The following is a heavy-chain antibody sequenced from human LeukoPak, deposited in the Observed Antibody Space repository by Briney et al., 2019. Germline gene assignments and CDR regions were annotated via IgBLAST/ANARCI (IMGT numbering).Heavy chain of an antibody. CDR1: GGSISSYY. V-gene: IGHV4-59*08. CDR3: ARQGYYDFWSGYYPEWFDP. J-gene: IGHJ5*02. CDR2: IYYSGST. Sequence: SETLSLTCTVSGGSISSYYWSWIRQHPGKGLEWIGYIYYSGSTNYNPSLKSRVTISVDTSKNQFSLKLSSVTAADTAVYYCARQGYYDFWSGYYPEWFDPWGRGTLVTVSS. D-gene: IGHD3-3*01.